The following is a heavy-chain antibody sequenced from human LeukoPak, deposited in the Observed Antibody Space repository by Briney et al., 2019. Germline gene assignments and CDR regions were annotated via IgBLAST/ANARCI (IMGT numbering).Heavy chain of an antibody. V-gene: IGHV1-18*01. CDR3: AREAYRVVPAAIENYGMDV. J-gene: IGHJ6*02. Sequence: ASVKVSCKASGYTFTSYGISWVRQAPGQGLEWMGWISAYNGNTNYAQKLQGRVTMTTDTSTSTAYMELRSLRSDDTAVYYCAREAYRVVPAAIENYGMDVWGQGTTVTVSS. CDR1: GYTFTSYG. D-gene: IGHD2-2*02. CDR2: ISAYNGNT.